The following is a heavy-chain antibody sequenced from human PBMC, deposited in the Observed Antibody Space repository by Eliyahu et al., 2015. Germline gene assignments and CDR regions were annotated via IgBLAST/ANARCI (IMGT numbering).Heavy chain of an antibody. CDR1: GFXFSSYG. V-gene: IGHV3-33*01. J-gene: IGHJ4*02. CDR2: IWYDGSNX. CDR3: ARADLGMATLDY. D-gene: IGHD5-24*01. Sequence: QVQLVESGGGVVQPGRSXRLXCAASGFXFSSYGMAWGRQAPGKGLEWVAVIWYDGSNXYYADSVKGRFTISRDNSKNTLYLQMNSLRAEDTAVYYCARADLGMATLDYWGQGTLVTVSS.